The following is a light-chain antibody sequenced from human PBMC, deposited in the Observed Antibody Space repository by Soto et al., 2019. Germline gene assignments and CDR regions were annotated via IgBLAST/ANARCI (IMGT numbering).Light chain of an antibody. CDR2: RNN. CDR3: AAWDDSLSGV. V-gene: IGLV1-47*01. Sequence: QSVLTQPPSASGTPGQRVTISCSGSSSNIGSNYVYWYQQLPGTAPKLLIYRNNQRPSGVHDRFSGSKSGTSASLAISGLRSEDEADYYCAAWDDSLSGVFGGGTKLTVL. J-gene: IGLJ2*01. CDR1: SSNIGSNY.